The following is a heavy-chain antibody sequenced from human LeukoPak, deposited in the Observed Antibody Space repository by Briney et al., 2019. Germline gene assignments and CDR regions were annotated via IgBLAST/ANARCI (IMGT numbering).Heavy chain of an antibody. D-gene: IGHD6-13*01. CDR1: GFTFDDYA. Sequence: GGSLRLSCAASGFTFDDYAMHWVRQTPGKGLEWVSGISWSSGSIGYADSVKGRFTISRDNAKNSLYLQMNSLRAEDMALYYCAKGGRQLVPFGDYMDVWGKGTTVTVSS. V-gene: IGHV3-9*03. J-gene: IGHJ6*03. CDR3: AKGGRQLVPFGDYMDV. CDR2: ISWSSGSI.